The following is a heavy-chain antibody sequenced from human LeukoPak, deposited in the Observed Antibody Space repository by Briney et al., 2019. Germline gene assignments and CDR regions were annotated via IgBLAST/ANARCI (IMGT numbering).Heavy chain of an antibody. CDR3: ARAFWSGDIVVVPAASNWFDP. V-gene: IGHV4-59*01. J-gene: IGHJ5*02. CDR1: GGSISSYY. CDR2: IYYSGNT. D-gene: IGHD2-2*01. Sequence: SETLSLTCTVSGGSISSYYWSWIRQPPGKGLEWIGYIYYSGNTNYNPSLKSRVTISVDTSKNRFSLKLSSVTAADTAVYYCARAFWSGDIVVVPAASNWFDPWGQGTLVTVSS.